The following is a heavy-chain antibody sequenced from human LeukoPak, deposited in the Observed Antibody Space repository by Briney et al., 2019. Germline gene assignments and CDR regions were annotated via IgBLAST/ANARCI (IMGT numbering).Heavy chain of an antibody. CDR2: ISGSGDSA. CDR1: GFTFSSYA. J-gene: IGHJ4*02. Sequence: GGSLRLSCAVSGFTFSSYAMSWVRQAPGKGLEWVSAISGSGDSAYYADSVKGRFTISRDNSKNTLYLQMNSLRAEDTAVYYCARDYSGSPFDYWGQGTLVTVSS. V-gene: IGHV3-23*01. D-gene: IGHD1-26*01. CDR3: ARDYSGSPFDY.